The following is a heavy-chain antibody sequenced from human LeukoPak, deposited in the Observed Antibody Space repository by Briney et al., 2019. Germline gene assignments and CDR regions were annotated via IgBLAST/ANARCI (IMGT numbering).Heavy chain of an antibody. Sequence: PSETLSLTCTVSGGSISSSSYYWGWIRQPPGKGLEWIGSIYYSGRTYYNPSLKSRVTISVDTSKNQFSLKLSSVTAADTAVYYCARHAPPYGIAAAAVDYWGQGTLVTVSS. CDR1: GGSISSSSYY. D-gene: IGHD6-13*01. CDR2: IYYSGRT. V-gene: IGHV4-39*01. J-gene: IGHJ4*02. CDR3: ARHAPPYGIAAAAVDY.